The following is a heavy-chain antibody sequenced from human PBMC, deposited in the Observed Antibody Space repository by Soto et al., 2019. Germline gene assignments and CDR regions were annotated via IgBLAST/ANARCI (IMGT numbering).Heavy chain of an antibody. D-gene: IGHD3-10*01. CDR1: DFTFNNYA. J-gene: IGHJ6*02. CDR2: ISSRGDNT. V-gene: IGHV3-64D*06. CDR3: VTDSGYYYGSGSFVYGMGV. Sequence: PGGSLRLSCSASDFTFNNYAMHYVRQAPGKGLEYLSGISSRGDNTYYADCVRGRFTISIDNSRNTLCLLMSSLRTEDTAVYYCVTDSGYYYGSGSFVYGMGVWGQGTTVTSP.